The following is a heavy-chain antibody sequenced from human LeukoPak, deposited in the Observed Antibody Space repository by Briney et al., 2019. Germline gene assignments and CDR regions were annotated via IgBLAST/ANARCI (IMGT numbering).Heavy chain of an antibody. J-gene: IGHJ4*02. Sequence: PGGSLRLSCAASGFTFSDYYMSWIRQAPGKGLEWVSYISSSGSTIYYADSVEGRFTISRDNAKNSLYLQMNSLRAEDTAVYYCARDRSTVTTWVDYWGQGTLVTVSS. CDR3: ARDRSTVTTWVDY. V-gene: IGHV3-11*04. CDR1: GFTFSDYY. D-gene: IGHD4-17*01. CDR2: ISSSGSTI.